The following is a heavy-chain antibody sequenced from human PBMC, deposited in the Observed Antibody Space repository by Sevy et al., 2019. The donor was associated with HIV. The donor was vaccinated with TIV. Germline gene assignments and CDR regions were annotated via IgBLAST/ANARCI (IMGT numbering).Heavy chain of an antibody. D-gene: IGHD5-12*01. J-gene: IGHJ4*02. V-gene: IGHV1-2*02. CDR1: GHTFSGNY. CDR2: INSNSGAI. CDR3: ATEYSYDY. Sequence: ASVKVSCKASGHTFSGNYIQWVQQAPGQGLEWLGWINSNSGAISYAQKFQDRVTMTRDTSTTTAYMELSRLRSDDTAVYYCATEYSYDYWGQGTLVTVSS.